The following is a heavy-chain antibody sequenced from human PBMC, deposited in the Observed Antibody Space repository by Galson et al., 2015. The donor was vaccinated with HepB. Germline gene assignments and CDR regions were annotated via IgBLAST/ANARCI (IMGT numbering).Heavy chain of an antibody. V-gene: IGHV3-66*02. CDR3: VPFPTALPPGDS. J-gene: IGHJ4*02. D-gene: IGHD2-21*02. CDR2: IYSGGTT. CDR1: GFIVSRNY. Sequence: LRLSCAASGFIVSRNYMIWVRQAPGMGLEWVSVIYSGGTTYYADPAKGRFTISRDKSRNPVYLQMSSLTPEDTAVYFCVPFPTALPPGDSRGQGTLVTVSS.